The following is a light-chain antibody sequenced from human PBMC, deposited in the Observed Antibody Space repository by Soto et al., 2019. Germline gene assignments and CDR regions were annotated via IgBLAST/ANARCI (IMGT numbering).Light chain of an antibody. CDR3: QQSYTAPH. J-gene: IGKJ2*01. V-gene: IGKV1-39*01. CDR1: QSIGSY. Sequence: DIQMTQSPSSLSASVGDRVTITCRASQSIGSYLNWYQQKPGKAPKLLIHSATILQGGVPSRFSGSESGTDFTLTITNLQPGDFATSFCQQSYTAPHFGQGTKLVIK. CDR2: SAT.